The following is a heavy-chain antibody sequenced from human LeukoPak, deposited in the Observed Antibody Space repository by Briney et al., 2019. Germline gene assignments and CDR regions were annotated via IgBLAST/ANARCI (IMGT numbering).Heavy chain of an antibody. CDR2: IYYSGST. J-gene: IGHJ6*03. CDR1: GGSISSYY. V-gene: IGHV4-59*01. Sequence: SETLSLTCTVSGGSISSYYWSWIPQPPGKGLEWIGYIYYSGSTNYNPSLKSRVTISVDTSKNQFSLKLSSVTAADTAVYYCARGIFNYYDSSGYYDFYYYYYMDVWGKGTTVTVSS. D-gene: IGHD3-22*01. CDR3: ARGIFNYYDSSGYYDFYYYYYMDV.